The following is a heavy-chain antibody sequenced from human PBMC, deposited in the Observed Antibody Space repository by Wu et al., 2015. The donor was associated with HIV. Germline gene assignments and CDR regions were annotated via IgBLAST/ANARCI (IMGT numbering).Heavy chain of an antibody. D-gene: IGHD6-19*01. CDR3: ARQRVYTSGWYIYDY. J-gene: IGHJ4*02. Sequence: QAQLVQSGAEVRKPGASVRVSCKTSGYTFTSYGIHWVRQAPGQGLEWMAWISGHNGHRDYAQNLQGRVTVTTDTSTTTAHMEVGSLRSDDTAVYYCARQRVYTSGWYIYDYWGQGTLVTVSS. V-gene: IGHV1-18*01. CDR2: ISGHNGHR. CDR1: GYTFTSYG.